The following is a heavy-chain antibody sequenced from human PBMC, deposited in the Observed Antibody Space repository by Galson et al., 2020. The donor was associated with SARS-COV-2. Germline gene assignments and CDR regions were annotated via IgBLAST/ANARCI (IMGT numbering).Heavy chain of an antibody. Sequence: ASETLSLTCAVSGCSISSSNWWRWVRQPPGKGLEWIGEIYHSGSTNYTPSLKSRVTISVDKSKNQFSLKLSSVTAADTAVYYCAREGQGVGAPLDYWGQGTLVTVSS. J-gene: IGHJ4*02. CDR2: IYHSGST. D-gene: IGHD1-26*01. V-gene: IGHV4-4*02. CDR1: GCSISSSNW. CDR3: AREGQGVGAPLDY.